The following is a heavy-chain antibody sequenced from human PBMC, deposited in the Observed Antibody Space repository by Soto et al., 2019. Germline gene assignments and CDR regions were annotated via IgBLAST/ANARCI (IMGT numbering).Heavy chain of an antibody. CDR1: GFTFSSYS. CDR3: TRRAYYYDSSGYLLDY. V-gene: IGHV3-73*01. Sequence: PGGSLRLSCAASGFTFSSYSMNWVRQAPGKGLEWVGRIRSKANSYATAYAASVKGRFTISRDDSKNTAYLQMNSLKTEDTAVYYCTRRAYYYDSSGYLLDYWGQGTLVTVSS. CDR2: IRSKANSYAT. D-gene: IGHD3-22*01. J-gene: IGHJ4*02.